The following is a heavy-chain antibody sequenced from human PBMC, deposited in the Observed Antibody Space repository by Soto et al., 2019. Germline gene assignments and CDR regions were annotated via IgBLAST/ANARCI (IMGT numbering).Heavy chain of an antibody. CDR3: ARGTATIYCSGGSCSENWFDP. CDR1: GYTFTGYY. Sequence: QVQLVQSGAEVKKPGASVEVSCKASGYTFTGYYMHWVRQAPGQGLEWMGWINPNSGGTNYAQKFQGWVTMTRDTSISTAYMELSRLRSDDTAVYYCARGTATIYCSGGSCSENWFDPWGQGTLVTVSS. D-gene: IGHD2-15*01. J-gene: IGHJ5*02. CDR2: INPNSGGT. V-gene: IGHV1-2*04.